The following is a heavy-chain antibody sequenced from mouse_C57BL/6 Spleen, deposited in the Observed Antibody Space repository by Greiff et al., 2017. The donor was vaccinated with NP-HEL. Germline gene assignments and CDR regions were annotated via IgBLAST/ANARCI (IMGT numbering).Heavy chain of an antibody. CDR3: ARSREFITTVVAPFDY. CDR2: IYPRSGNT. V-gene: IGHV1-81*01. D-gene: IGHD1-1*01. CDR1: GYTFTSYG. Sequence: QVQLKESGAELARPGASVKLSCKASGYTFTSYGISWVKQRTGQGLEWIGEIYPRSGNTYYNEKFKGKATLTADKSSSTAYMELRSLTSEDSAVYFCARSREFITTVVAPFDYWGQGTTLTVSS. J-gene: IGHJ2*01.